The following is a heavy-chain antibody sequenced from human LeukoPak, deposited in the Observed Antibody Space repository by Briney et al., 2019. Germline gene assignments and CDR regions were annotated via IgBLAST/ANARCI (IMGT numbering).Heavy chain of an antibody. V-gene: IGHV1-18*01. Sequence: APVKVSCKASGYTFTSYGISWVRQAPGQGLEWMGWISAYNGNTNYAQKLQGRVTMTTDTSTSTAYMELRSLRSDDTAVYYCARVVPAAMSAYNWFDPWGQGTLVTVSS. CDR1: GYTFTSYG. D-gene: IGHD2-2*01. J-gene: IGHJ5*02. CDR3: ARVVPAAMSAYNWFDP. CDR2: ISAYNGNT.